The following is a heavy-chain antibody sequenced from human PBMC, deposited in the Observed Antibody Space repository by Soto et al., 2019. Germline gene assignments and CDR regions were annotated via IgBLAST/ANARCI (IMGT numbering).Heavy chain of an antibody. CDR2: INHSGVT. Sequence: SETLSLTCAVYGGSFSGYYWSWIRQPPGKGLEWIGEINHSGVTTYNPSLKSRVTISVDTSNNQLSLKLSSVTAADTAVYYCARGRTRTVRGAPRYYYYGMDVWGQGTSVTVSS. V-gene: IGHV4-34*01. CDR1: GGSFSGYY. J-gene: IGHJ6*02. D-gene: IGHD3-10*01. CDR3: ARGRTRTVRGAPRYYYYGMDV.